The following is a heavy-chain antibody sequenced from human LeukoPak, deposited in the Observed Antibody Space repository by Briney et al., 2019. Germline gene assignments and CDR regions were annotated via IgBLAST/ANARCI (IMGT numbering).Heavy chain of an antibody. CDR2: IYPGDSDT. CDR3: ARQRRYYYDSSGYGHFDY. CDR1: GYSFTSYW. Sequence: GESLKISCKGSGYSFTSYWIGWVRQMPGKGLEWMGIIYPGDSDTRYSPSFQGQVTISADKSISTAYLQWSSLKASDTAMYYCARQRRYYYDSSGYGHFDYWGQGTLVTVSS. J-gene: IGHJ4*02. D-gene: IGHD3-22*01. V-gene: IGHV5-51*01.